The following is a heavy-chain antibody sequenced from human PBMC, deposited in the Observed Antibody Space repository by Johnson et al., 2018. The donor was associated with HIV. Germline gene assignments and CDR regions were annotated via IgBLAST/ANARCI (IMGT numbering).Heavy chain of an antibody. V-gene: IGHV3-66*01. CDR1: GFTVSSNY. J-gene: IGHJ3*02. D-gene: IGHD7-27*01. CDR2: LYADGRT. Sequence: VQVVESGGGLVQPGGSLRLSCAASGFTVSSNYMSWVRQAPGKGLEWVSVLYADGRTYYADSVKGRFTVSSDNSKNTLYLQMNSLRAEDTAVYYCAKDRVLGNQDDAFDMWGQGTMVTVSS. CDR3: AKDRVLGNQDDAFDM.